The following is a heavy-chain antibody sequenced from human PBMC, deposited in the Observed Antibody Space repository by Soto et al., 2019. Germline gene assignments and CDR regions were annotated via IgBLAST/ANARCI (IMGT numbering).Heavy chain of an antibody. CDR2: IYYSGST. Sequence: SETLSLTCTVSGGSISSSSYYWGWIRQSPGKGLEWIGSIYYSGSTYYNPSLKSRVTISVDTSKNQFSLKLSSVTAADTAVYYCERQGIAVAGNYYFDYWGQGTLVTVSS. J-gene: IGHJ4*02. CDR3: ERQGIAVAGNYYFDY. CDR1: GGSISSSSYY. D-gene: IGHD6-19*01. V-gene: IGHV4-39*01.